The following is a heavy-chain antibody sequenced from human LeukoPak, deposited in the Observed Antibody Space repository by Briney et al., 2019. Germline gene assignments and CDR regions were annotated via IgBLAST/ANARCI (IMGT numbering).Heavy chain of an antibody. Sequence: PGGSLRLSCAVSGLSFSNYWMHWVRQAPGKGLVWVARTNLHGTAVDYADSVKGRFTISRDNSKNMLFLEMNSLRAEDTAVYYCASAYTYVRLGDHWGQGTLVTASP. V-gene: IGHV3-74*01. J-gene: IGHJ4*02. CDR2: TNLHGTAV. CDR3: ASAYTYVRLGDH. CDR1: GLSFSNYW. D-gene: IGHD3-10*02.